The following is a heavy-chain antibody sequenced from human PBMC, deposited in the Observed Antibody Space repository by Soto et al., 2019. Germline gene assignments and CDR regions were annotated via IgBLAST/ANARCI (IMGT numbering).Heavy chain of an antibody. CDR1: GGTFSSYA. Sequence: GASVKVSCKASGGTFSSYAISWVRQAPGQGLEWMGGIIPIFGTANYAQKFQGRVTITADESTSTAYMELSSLRSEDTAVYYCARVEVYPGCSGGSCYLDYWGQGTLVTVSS. CDR2: IIPIFGTA. J-gene: IGHJ4*02. V-gene: IGHV1-69*13. D-gene: IGHD2-15*01. CDR3: ARVEVYPGCSGGSCYLDY.